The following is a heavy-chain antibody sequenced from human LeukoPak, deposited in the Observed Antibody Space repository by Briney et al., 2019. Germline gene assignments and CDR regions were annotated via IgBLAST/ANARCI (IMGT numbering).Heavy chain of an antibody. CDR3: VGMVRGFSGFDP. J-gene: IGHJ5*02. Sequence: GESLKISCKGSGHSFINHWIGWVRQMPGKGLEWMGIIYPSDSDTRYSPSFQGQVSISAEKSINTAYLQWSSPKASGTAMYYCVGMVRGFSGFDPWGQGTLVTVSS. CDR1: GHSFINHW. V-gene: IGHV5-51*01. D-gene: IGHD3-10*01. CDR2: IYPSDSDT.